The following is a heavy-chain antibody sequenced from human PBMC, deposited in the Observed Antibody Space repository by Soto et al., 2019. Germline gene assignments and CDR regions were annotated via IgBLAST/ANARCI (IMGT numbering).Heavy chain of an antibody. CDR2: ISYDGSNK. D-gene: IGHD2-2*01. Sequence: GGSLRLSCAASGFTFSSYAMHWVRQAPGKGLEWVAVISYDGSNKYYADSVKDRFTISRDNSKNTLYLQMNSLRAEDTAVYYCARGGYCSSTSCYDAFDIWGQGTMVTVSS. CDR3: ARGGYCSSTSCYDAFDI. CDR1: GFTFSSYA. J-gene: IGHJ3*02. V-gene: IGHV3-30*04.